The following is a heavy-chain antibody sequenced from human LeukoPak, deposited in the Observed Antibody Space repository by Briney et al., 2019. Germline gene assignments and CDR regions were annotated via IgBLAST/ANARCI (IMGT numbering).Heavy chain of an antibody. CDR3: AKEGVGCSSTSCYGRDY. D-gene: IGHD2-2*01. Sequence: GRSLRLSCAASGFTFSSYGMHWVRQAPGKGLEWVAVISYDGSNKYYADSVKGRFSVSRDNSKNTLYLQMNSLRAEDTAVYYCAKEGVGCSSTSCYGRDYWGQGTLVTVSS. V-gene: IGHV3-30*18. CDR2: ISYDGSNK. CDR1: GFTFSSYG. J-gene: IGHJ4*02.